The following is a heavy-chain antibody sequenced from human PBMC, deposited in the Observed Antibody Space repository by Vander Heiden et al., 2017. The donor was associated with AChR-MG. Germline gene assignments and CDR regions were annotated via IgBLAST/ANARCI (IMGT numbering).Heavy chain of an antibody. V-gene: IGHV5-51*01. CDR3: ARWENWFDP. CDR1: GYCFTSYW. J-gene: IGHJ5*02. D-gene: IGHD1-26*01. Sequence: EVQLVQPGAEEKKPGESRKNSCKGPGYCFTSYWIGWVRQMPGKCLEWMGIIYPSNSDTGYSPSFQGQVTISADKSISTAYLQWSSLKASDTAMYYCARWENWFDPWGQGTLVTVSS. CDR2: IYPSNSDT.